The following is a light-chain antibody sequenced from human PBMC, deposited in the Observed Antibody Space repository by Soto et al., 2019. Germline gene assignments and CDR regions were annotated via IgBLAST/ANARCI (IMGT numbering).Light chain of an antibody. CDR3: QAWDSSTVV. CDR2: HDS. Sequence: SYELTQPPSVSVSPGQTASITCSGDKLGDKYACWYQQKPGPSPVLVIYHDSKRPSGIPERFSGSNSGNTATLTISGTQAMDEADYYCQAWDSSTVVFGGGTKVTVL. J-gene: IGLJ2*01. CDR1: KLGDKY. V-gene: IGLV3-1*01.